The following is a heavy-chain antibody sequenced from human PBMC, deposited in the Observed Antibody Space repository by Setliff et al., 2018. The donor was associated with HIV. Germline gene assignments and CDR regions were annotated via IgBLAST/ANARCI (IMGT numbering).Heavy chain of an antibody. Sequence: ASVKVSCKASGYTFTSYYMHWVRQAPGQGLEWMGIINPNSGNTGYAQKFLGRVTMTRNTSISTAYMELRSLRSDDTAVYYCARSRESSGYYRDYYYYLDVWGKGTTVTVSS. V-gene: IGHV1-8*02. CDR2: INPNSGNT. CDR1: GYTFTSYY. CDR3: ARSRESSGYYRDYYYYLDV. D-gene: IGHD6-19*01. J-gene: IGHJ6*03.